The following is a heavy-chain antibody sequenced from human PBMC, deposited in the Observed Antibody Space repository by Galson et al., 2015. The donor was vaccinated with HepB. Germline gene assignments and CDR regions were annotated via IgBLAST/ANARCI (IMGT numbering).Heavy chain of an antibody. CDR2: INPSGGST. V-gene: IGHV1-46*01. CDR1: GYTFTSYY. J-gene: IGHJ3*02. Sequence: SVKVSCKASGYTFTSYYMHWVRQAPGQGLEWMGIINPSGGSTSYAQKFQGRVTMTRDTSTSTVYMELSSLRSEDTAVYYCAREGLKGYYYDSSGYSNAFDIWGQGTMVTVSS. CDR3: AREGLKGYYYDSSGYSNAFDI. D-gene: IGHD3-22*01.